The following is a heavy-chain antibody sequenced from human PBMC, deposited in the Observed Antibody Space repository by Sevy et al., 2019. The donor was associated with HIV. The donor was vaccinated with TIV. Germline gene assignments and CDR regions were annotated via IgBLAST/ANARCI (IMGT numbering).Heavy chain of an antibody. J-gene: IGHJ4*02. V-gene: IGHV3-23*01. D-gene: IGHD3-16*02. CDR1: GFSFSSYA. CDR2: SEYSGGDT. CDR3: ARGHLKPSDYLWGRYRPFDF. Sequence: GGSLRLSCAASGFSFSSYAMSWVRRAPGKGLEWVSSSEYSGGDTNYADSVKGRFTISRDNTKNTLFLQMNSLRSEDTALYYRARGHLKPSDYLWGRYRPFDFWGQGTLVTVSS.